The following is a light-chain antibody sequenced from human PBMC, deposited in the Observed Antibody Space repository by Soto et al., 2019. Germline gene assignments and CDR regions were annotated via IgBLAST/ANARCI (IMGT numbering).Light chain of an antibody. V-gene: IGKV3-20*01. J-gene: IGKJ2*01. CDR1: QSVSNNY. CDR2: GSS. CDR3: QRYGSSPPYT. Sequence: EVVLTQSPGTLSLSPGERATLSCRASQSVSNNYFAWYQQKPGQAPRLLIFGSSDRATGIPDRFSGSGSGTDFTLTISRLEPEDFAVCYCQRYGSSPPYTFGQGTKLEIK.